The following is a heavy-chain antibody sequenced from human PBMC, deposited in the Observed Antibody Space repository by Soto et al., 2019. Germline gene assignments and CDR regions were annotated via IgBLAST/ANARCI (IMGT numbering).Heavy chain of an antibody. CDR2: INYSGDT. CDR3: ARDNDYVWGSHRNWLGL. Sequence: SETLSLTCAVYRGALSGYSWNWIRQPPGKGLEWIGEINYSGDTNPTYNPSLKSRVTISADRTNNQLFLRLTSVTAADTAIYYCARDNDYVWGSHRNWLGLWGQGTTVTV. D-gene: IGHD3-16*01. CDR1: RGALSGYS. J-gene: IGHJ5*02. V-gene: IGHV4-34*01.